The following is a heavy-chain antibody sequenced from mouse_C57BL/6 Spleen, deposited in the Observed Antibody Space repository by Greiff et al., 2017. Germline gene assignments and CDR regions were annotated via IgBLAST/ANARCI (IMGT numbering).Heavy chain of an antibody. CDR3: AGETRDIDV. D-gene: IGHD3-3*01. Sequence: EVKLMESGGGLVKPGGSLKLSCAASGFTFSSYAMSWVRQTPEKRLEWVATISDGGSYTYYPDNVKGRFTISRDNAKNNLYLQMSHLKSEDTAMYYCAGETRDIDVWGTGTTGTVSS. J-gene: IGHJ1*03. V-gene: IGHV5-4*03. CDR1: GFTFSSYA. CDR2: ISDGGSYT.